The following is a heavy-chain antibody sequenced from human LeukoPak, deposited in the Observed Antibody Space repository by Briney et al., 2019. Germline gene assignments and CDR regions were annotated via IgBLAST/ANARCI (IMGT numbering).Heavy chain of an antibody. J-gene: IGHJ5*02. D-gene: IGHD4-17*01. CDR3: AREYGDSPNWFDP. CDR2: ISGSGDKT. CDR1: GFTDG. V-gene: IGHV3-23*01. Sequence: PGGSLRLSCAASGFTDGMSWVRQAPGKGLEWVSAISGSGDKTFYADSVKGRFAISRDNSKNTLYLQMNSLRAEDTAVYYCAREYGDSPNWFDPWGQGTLVTVSS.